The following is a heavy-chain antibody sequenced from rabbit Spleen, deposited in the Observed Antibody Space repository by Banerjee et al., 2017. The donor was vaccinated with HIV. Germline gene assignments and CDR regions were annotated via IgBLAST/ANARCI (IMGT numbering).Heavy chain of an antibody. D-gene: IGHD8-1*01. Sequence: QSLEESGGGLVKPGGTLTLTCKASGFSSSSVFWIYWVRQAPGKGLEWIGTIFGGSTGTIDYASWAKGRFTISKTSSTTVTLQMTSLTAADTATYFCARDSGSSFSSYGMDLWGQGTLVTVS. CDR2: IFGGSTGTI. CDR1: GFSSSSVFW. CDR3: ARDSGSSFSSYGMDL. V-gene: IGHV1S40*01. J-gene: IGHJ6*01.